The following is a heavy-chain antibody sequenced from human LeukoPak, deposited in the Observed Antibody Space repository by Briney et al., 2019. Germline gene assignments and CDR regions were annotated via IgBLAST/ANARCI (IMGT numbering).Heavy chain of an antibody. J-gene: IGHJ4*02. CDR3: ARHLLLWFGDPLTIDY. Sequence: PSETLSLTCAVYGGSFSGYYWSWIRQPPGKGLEWIGEINHSGSTNYNPSLKSRVTISVDTSKNQFSLKLSSVTAADTAVYYCARHLLLWFGDPLTIDYWGQGTLVTVSS. V-gene: IGHV4-34*01. D-gene: IGHD3-10*01. CDR1: GGSFSGYY. CDR2: INHSGST.